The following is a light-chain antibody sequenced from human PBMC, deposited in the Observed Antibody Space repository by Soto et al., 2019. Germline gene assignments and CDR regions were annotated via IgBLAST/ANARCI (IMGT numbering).Light chain of an antibody. J-gene: IGKJ1*01. V-gene: IGKV3-20*01. CDR2: GAS. CDR3: QQYVTSPWT. CDR1: QSVSSNY. Sequence: ENVLTQSPGTLSLSPGERATLSCRASQSVSSNYLAWYQQKPGQAPRLLIYGASSRATGIPDRFSGGGSGTDFTLPISRVEPEDFAVYYCQQYVTSPWTFGQGTKVEIK.